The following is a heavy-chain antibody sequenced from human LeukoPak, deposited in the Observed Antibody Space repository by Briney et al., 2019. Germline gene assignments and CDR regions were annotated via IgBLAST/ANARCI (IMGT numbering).Heavy chain of an antibody. Sequence: SSETLSLTCTVSGGSISSSSYYWGWIRQPPGKGLEWIGSIYYSGSTYYNPSLKSRVTISVDTSKNRFSLKLSSVTAADTAVYYCASGLGSEYYYYYYMDVWGKGTTVTISS. CDR1: GGSISSSSYY. J-gene: IGHJ6*03. D-gene: IGHD3-16*01. CDR3: ASGLGSEYYYYYYMDV. CDR2: IYYSGST. V-gene: IGHV4-39*01.